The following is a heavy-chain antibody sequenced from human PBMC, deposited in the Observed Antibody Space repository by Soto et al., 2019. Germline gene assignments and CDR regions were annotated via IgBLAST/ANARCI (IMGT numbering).Heavy chain of an antibody. V-gene: IGHV3-30*18. J-gene: IGHJ6*02. CDR1: GFTFSSYG. D-gene: IGHD4-4*01. CDR3: AKDPDMTTVGGAYGMDV. CDR2: ISYDGSNK. Sequence: QVQLVESGGGVVQPGRSLRLSCAASGFTFSSYGMHWVRQAPGKGLEWVAVISYDGSNKYYADSVKGRFTISRDNSKNTLYLQMNSLRAEDTAVYYCAKDPDMTTVGGAYGMDVWGQGTTVTVSS.